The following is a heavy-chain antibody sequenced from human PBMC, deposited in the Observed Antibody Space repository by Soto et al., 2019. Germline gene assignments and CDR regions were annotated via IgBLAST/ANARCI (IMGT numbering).Heavy chain of an antibody. D-gene: IGHD2-2*01. CDR1: GGTFSNYT. Sequence: QVQLVQSGAEVKKPGSSVKVFCKASGGTFSNYTISWVRQAPGQGLEWMGGIITVFGTTDYEQKFQGRVTITEDGSTSPAYMKLRSLRSADTAVYYCARSSPYIVVRKPTGNQDYYGMDVWGQGTTVTVSS. V-gene: IGHV1-69*01. CDR3: ARSSPYIVVRKPTGNQDYYGMDV. J-gene: IGHJ6*02. CDR2: IITVFGTT.